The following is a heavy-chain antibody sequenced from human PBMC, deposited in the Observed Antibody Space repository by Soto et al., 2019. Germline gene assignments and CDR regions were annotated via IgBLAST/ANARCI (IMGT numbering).Heavy chain of an antibody. CDR2: INSDGSRT. CDR1: GFTFSSYW. V-gene: IGHV3-74*01. CDR3: ARDTGYYSGSGAIGY. D-gene: IGHD3-10*01. J-gene: IGHJ4*02. Sequence: GSLRLSCIASGFTFSSYWMHWVRQAPGKGLMWVSRINSDGSRTSYADTVKGRFTISRDNAKNTLYLQMNSLRAEDSAVYYCARDTGYYSGSGAIGYWGQGTLVTVSS.